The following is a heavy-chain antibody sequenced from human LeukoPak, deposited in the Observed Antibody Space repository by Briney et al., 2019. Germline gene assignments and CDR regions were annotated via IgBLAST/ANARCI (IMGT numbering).Heavy chain of an antibody. CDR2: INPNSGGT. J-gene: IGHJ4*02. Sequence: ASVKVSCKASGYTFTGYHMHWVRQAPGQGLEWMGWINPNSGGTNYAQKFQGRVTMTRDTSISTAYMELSRLRSDDTAVYYCARMYQLLYKSDYWGQGTLVTVSS. D-gene: IGHD2-2*02. CDR3: ARMYQLLYKSDY. V-gene: IGHV1-2*02. CDR1: GYTFTGYH.